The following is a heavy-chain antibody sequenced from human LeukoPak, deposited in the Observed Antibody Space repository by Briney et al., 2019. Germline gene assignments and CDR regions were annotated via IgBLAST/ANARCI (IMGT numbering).Heavy chain of an antibody. V-gene: IGHV4-38-2*02. D-gene: IGHD2-15*01. J-gene: IGHJ4*02. CDR2: IYHSGST. Sequence: SETLSLTCTVSGYSISSGYYWGWIRQPPGKGLEWIGSIYHSGSTYYNPSLKSRVTISVDTSKNQFSLKLSSVTAADTAVYYCARGKDFGYWGQGTLVTVSS. CDR3: ARGKDFGY. CDR1: GYSISSGYY.